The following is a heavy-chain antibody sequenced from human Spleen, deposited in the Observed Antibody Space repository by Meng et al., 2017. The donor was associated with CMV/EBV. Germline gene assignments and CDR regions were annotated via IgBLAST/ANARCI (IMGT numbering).Heavy chain of an antibody. Sequence: SETLSLTCAVYGGSFSGYYWSGIRKPPGKGLEWSGEINHSGSTNYNPSLKSRVTISVDTSKNQFSLKLSSVTAADTVVYYCARGGRNYWNFGAGPFDPWGQGTLVTVSS. V-gene: IGHV4-34*01. CDR1: GGSFSGYY. CDR2: INHSGST. J-gene: IGHJ5*02. CDR3: ARGGRNYWNFGAGPFDP. D-gene: IGHD1-7*01.